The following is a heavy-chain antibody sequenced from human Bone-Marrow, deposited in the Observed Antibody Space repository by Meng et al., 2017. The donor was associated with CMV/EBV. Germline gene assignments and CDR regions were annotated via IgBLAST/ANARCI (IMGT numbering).Heavy chain of an antibody. V-gene: IGHV3-30*18. J-gene: IGHJ4*02. Sequence: QVQLVESGGGVVQPGRSRRLSCAASGFTFSNYGMHWVRQAPGKGLEWVAVISYDGSNKYYADSVKGRFTISRDNSKNTLYLQMNSLRAEDTAVYYCAKDGGLAAAGTAEWGQGTLVTVSS. CDR3: AKDGGLAAAGTAE. CDR2: ISYDGSNK. CDR1: GFTFSNYG. D-gene: IGHD6-13*01.